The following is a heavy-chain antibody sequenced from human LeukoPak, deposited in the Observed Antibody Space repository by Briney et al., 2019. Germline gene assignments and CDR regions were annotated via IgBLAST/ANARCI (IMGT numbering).Heavy chain of an antibody. Sequence: GGSLRLSCAASGFTLSNYGMRWVRQAPGKGLEWMAAIWHDGSRKYYAESVKGRLTISRDNARNTVYVQMDSLRAEDTAVYYCARDEGDSSGYYPGLWGQGTLVTVSS. V-gene: IGHV3-33*01. D-gene: IGHD3-22*01. J-gene: IGHJ1*01. CDR3: ARDEGDSSGYYPGL. CDR2: IWHDGSRK. CDR1: GFTLSNYG.